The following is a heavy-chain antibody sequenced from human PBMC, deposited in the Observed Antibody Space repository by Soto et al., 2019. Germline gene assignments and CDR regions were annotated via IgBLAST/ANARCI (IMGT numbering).Heavy chain of an antibody. D-gene: IGHD6-6*01. J-gene: IGHJ6*02. CDR3: VRGKAARPGSYYYYYGMDV. CDR1: GYTFTGYY. CDR2: INPNSGGT. Sequence: ASVKVSCKASGYTFTGYYMHWVRQAPGQGLEWMGWINPNSGGTNYAQKFQGWVTMTRDTSISTAYMELSRLRSDDTAVYYCVRGKAARPGSYYYYYGMDVWGQGTTVTVSS. V-gene: IGHV1-2*04.